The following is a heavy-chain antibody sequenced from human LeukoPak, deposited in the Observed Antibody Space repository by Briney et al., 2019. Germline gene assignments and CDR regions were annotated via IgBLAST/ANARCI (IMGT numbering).Heavy chain of an antibody. J-gene: IGHJ4*02. D-gene: IGHD1-26*01. CDR1: GGSISGYY. V-gene: IGHV4-59*12. CDR3: ARLRGIVGATIDY. Sequence: SETLSLTCTVSGGSISGYYWTWIRQPPGKGLEWIGSIYYSGSTYYNPSLKSRVTISVDTSKNQFSLKLSSVTAADTAVYYCARLRGIVGATIDYWGQGTLVTVSS. CDR2: IYYSGST.